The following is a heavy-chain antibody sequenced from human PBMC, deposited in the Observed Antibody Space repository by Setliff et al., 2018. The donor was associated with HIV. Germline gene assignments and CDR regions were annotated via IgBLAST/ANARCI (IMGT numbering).Heavy chain of an antibody. CDR1: GFTFNNAW. J-gene: IGHJ4*02. Sequence: PGGSLRLSCAASGFTFNNAWMTWVRQAPGKGLEWVGRIMSETDGGTVDYAAPVKGRFTMSRDDSRDTLFLQMNSLQTEDTAVYYCARDQNGDYFIFDYWGQGTLVTVS. V-gene: IGHV3-15*01. D-gene: IGHD4-17*01. CDR2: IMSETDGGTV. CDR3: ARDQNGDYFIFDY.